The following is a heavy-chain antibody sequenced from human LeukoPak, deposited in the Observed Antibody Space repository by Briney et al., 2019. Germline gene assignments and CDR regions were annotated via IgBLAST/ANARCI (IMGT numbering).Heavy chain of an antibody. Sequence: SETLSLTCTVSGGSISSYYWSWIRQPPGKGLEWIGYISYSGSTNYNPSLKSRVTIPVDTSKNQFSLKLNSVTAADTAVYCCAREQSGTTHSRTYYFDYWGQGTLVTVSS. CDR2: ISYSGST. J-gene: IGHJ4*02. V-gene: IGHV4-59*01. CDR1: GGSISSYY. CDR3: AREQSGTTHSRTYYFDY. D-gene: IGHD1-1*01.